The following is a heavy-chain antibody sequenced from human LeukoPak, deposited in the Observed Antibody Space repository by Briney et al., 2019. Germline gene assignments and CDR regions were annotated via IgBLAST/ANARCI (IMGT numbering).Heavy chain of an antibody. D-gene: IGHD3-22*01. CDR1: GYTFTGYY. Sequence: ASVKVSCKASGYTFTGYYMHWVRQAPGQGLEWMGWINPNSGGTIYAQKFQGRVTMTEDTSTDTAYMELSSLRSEDTAVYYCATNYYDSSRPLDYWGQGTLVTVSS. CDR3: ATNYYDSSRPLDY. CDR2: INPNSGGT. J-gene: IGHJ4*02. V-gene: IGHV1-2*02.